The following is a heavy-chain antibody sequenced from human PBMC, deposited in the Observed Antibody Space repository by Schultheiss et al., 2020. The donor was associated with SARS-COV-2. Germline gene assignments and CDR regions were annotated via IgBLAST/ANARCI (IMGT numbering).Heavy chain of an antibody. V-gene: IGHV3-23*01. CDR2: ISGSGGST. D-gene: IGHD6-6*01. CDR1: GFTFSSYA. Sequence: GESLKISCAASGFTFSSYAMSWVRQAPGKGLEWVSAISGSGGSTYYADSVKGRFTISRDNAKNSLYLQMNSLRAEDTAVYYCARDSARRFDYWGQGTLVTVSS. CDR3: ARDSARRFDY. J-gene: IGHJ4*02.